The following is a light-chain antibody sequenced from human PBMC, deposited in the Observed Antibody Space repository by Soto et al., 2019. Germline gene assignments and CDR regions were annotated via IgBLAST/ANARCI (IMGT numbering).Light chain of an antibody. J-gene: IGKJ2*01. CDR3: QQSNNWPYT. CDR2: GAS. V-gene: IGKV3-15*01. CDR1: QSVSDN. Sequence: EVVMTQSPATLSESPGERVTLSCRASQSVSDNLAWYQQKPGQAPRLLIYGASTRATTIPARFSGSGSGTEFTLTISSLQSEDFAVYYCQQSNNWPYTFGQGTKLDIK.